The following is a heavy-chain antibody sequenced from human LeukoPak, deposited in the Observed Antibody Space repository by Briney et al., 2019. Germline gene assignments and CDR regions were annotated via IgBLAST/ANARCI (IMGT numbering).Heavy chain of an antibody. CDR3: ARDPTQYLRYGYFDS. CDR1: GFTFSSSA. D-gene: IGHD3-9*01. Sequence: PGGSLRLSCAASGFTFSSSAMNWVRQAPGKGLEWVSSINNVGSRIYYADSVRGRFTISRDNAENSVHLQMNSLRAEDTAVYYCARDPTQYLRYGYFDSWGQGALVTVSS. V-gene: IGHV3-21*01. CDR2: INNVGSRI. J-gene: IGHJ4*02.